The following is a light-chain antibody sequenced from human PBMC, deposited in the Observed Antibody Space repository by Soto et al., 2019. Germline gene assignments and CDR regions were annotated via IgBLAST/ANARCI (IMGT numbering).Light chain of an antibody. CDR2: GAS. J-gene: IGKJ1*01. CDR1: QSVSSS. Sequence: EIVMTQSPATLSVSPGERATLSCRASQSVSSSLAWYQHKPGQAPRLLIYGASTRATGIPARFSGSGSGTEFTLTISSRQSEDLAFSYCQQYKNWLTWTFGQGTKVEI. V-gene: IGKV3-15*01. CDR3: QQYKNWLTWT.